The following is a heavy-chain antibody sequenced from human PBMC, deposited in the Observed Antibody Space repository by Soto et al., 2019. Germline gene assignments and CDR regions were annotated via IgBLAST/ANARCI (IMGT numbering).Heavy chain of an antibody. J-gene: IGHJ3*02. Sequence: QVQLVQSGAEVKKPGASVKVSCKASGYTFTSYGISWVRQAPGQGLEWMGWINAYNGNTNYAQKLQGRVTMTTDTATSTAYTALRSLRSDDTSVYYCASLSSIGARIEGVDDAFDIWVQGTMVTVSS. CDR3: ASLSSIGARIEGVDDAFDI. D-gene: IGHD6-6*01. CDR1: GYTFTSYG. V-gene: IGHV1-18*04. CDR2: INAYNGNT.